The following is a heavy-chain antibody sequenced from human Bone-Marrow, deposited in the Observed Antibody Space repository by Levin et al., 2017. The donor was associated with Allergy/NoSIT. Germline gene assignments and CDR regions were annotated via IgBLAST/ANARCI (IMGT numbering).Heavy chain of an antibody. V-gene: IGHV3-74*01. Sequence: GESLKISCTASGFTFSSSWMHWVRQAPGKGLLWVSRIRSDGKITSYADSVTGRFTISRDNAKNTLYLQMNSLRAEDMAVYYCVGSGDYANWFDPWGQGTLVTVSS. J-gene: IGHJ5*02. D-gene: IGHD2-15*01. CDR1: GFTFSSSW. CDR2: IRSDGKIT. CDR3: VGSGDYANWFDP.